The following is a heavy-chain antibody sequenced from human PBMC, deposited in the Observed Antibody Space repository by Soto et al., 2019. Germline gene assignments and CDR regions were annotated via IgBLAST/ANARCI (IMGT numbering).Heavy chain of an antibody. J-gene: IGHJ4*02. CDR1: GFTFSSYG. CDR2: IWHDGGNK. CDR3: ARDGDVNTGFGKDY. V-gene: IGHV3-33*01. Sequence: LRLSCAASGFTFSSYGMHWVRQAPGKGLEWVAFIWHDGGNKFYAESVKGRFTISRDNSKNTLYLQMASLSAEDTAMYYCARDGDVNTGFGKDYWGQGTMVTVSS. D-gene: IGHD3-16*01.